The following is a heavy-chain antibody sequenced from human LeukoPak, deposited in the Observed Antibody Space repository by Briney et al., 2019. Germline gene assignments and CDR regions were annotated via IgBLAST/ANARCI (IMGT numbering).Heavy chain of an antibody. D-gene: IGHD2-2*01. CDR2: ISSSSSTI. Sequence: GGSLRLSCAASGFTFSSYSMNWVRQAPGKGLEWVSYISSSSSTIYYADSVKGRFTISRDNAKNSLYLQMNSLRAEDTAVYYCARDATKNSNPIGYCSSTSCLSLDYWGQGTLATVSS. CDR1: GFTFSSYS. J-gene: IGHJ4*02. V-gene: IGHV3-48*01. CDR3: ARDATKNSNPIGYCSSTSCLSLDY.